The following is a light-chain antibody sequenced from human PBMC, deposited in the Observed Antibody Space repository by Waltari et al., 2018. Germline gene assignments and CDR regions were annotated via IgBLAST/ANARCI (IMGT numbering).Light chain of an antibody. V-gene: IGLV2-14*03. J-gene: IGLJ2*01. Sequence: QSALSQPASVSGSPGTSITISCTGSSSDVGGADSVSWYQDHPGQAPKVIIYDVNNRPSGVSDRFSGSKSGNTASLTISGLQAEDEANYYCCSQSSYNGVIFGGGTKLTVL. CDR1: SSDVGGADS. CDR2: DVN. CDR3: CSQSSYNGVI.